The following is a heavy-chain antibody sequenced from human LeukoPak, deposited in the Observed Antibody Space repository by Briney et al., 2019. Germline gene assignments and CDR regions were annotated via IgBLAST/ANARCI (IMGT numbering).Heavy chain of an antibody. CDR2: ISYDGSNK. CDR1: GFTFSSYA. CDR3: ARGPHRRYFDWPHY. D-gene: IGHD3-9*01. Sequence: PGGSLRLSCAASGFTFSSYAMHWVRQAPGKGLEWVAVISYDGSNKYYADSVKGRFTISRDNSKNTLYLQMNSLRAEDTAVYYCARGPHRRYFDWPHYRGQGTLVTVSS. J-gene: IGHJ4*02. V-gene: IGHV3-30-3*01.